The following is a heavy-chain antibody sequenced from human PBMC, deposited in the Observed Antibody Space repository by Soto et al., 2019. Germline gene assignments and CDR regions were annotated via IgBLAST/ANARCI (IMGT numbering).Heavy chain of an antibody. J-gene: IGHJ4*02. V-gene: IGHV1-18*01. CDR1: VYTFTSYG. CDR2: ISAYNGKT. D-gene: IGHD6-19*01. CDR3: ARDHAYLKAVAQTLDY. Sequence: QVQLVQSGAEVKKPGASVKVSCRASVYTFTSYGISWVRQAPGQGLEWMGWISAYNGKTNYAQKLQGRVTMTTDTSTSTAYMELRSLRSDDTAVYYCARDHAYLKAVAQTLDYWGQGTLVTVSS.